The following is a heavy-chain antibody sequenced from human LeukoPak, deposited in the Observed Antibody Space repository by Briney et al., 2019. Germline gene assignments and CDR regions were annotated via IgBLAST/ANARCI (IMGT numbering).Heavy chain of an antibody. Sequence: GGSLRLSCAASGFTFDDYAMHWVRQAPGKGLEWVSGISWNSGSIGYADSVKGRFTISRDNAKNSLYLQMNSLRAEETAVYNCARVQKGIAAAGAGGGWFEPWGQGTLVTVSA. CDR3: ARVQKGIAAAGAGGGWFEP. CDR1: GFTFDDYA. J-gene: IGHJ5*02. V-gene: IGHV3-9*01. CDR2: ISWNSGSI. D-gene: IGHD6-13*01.